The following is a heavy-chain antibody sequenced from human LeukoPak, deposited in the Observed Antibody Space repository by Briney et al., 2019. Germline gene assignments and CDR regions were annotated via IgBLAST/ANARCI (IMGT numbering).Heavy chain of an antibody. D-gene: IGHD3-10*02. CDR1: GFTFDDYA. Sequence: AGGSLRLSCVASGFTFDDYAMHWVRQAPGKGLEWVAGVSWNSRNNMGYADSVKGRFTISRDNAKNSVYLQMNSLRAEDTAVYYCASDPLGSVRGVITMGPSYYHGMDVWGQGTTVTVSS. CDR3: ASDPLGSVRGVITMGPSYYHGMDV. CDR2: VSWNSRNNM. J-gene: IGHJ6*02. V-gene: IGHV3-9*01.